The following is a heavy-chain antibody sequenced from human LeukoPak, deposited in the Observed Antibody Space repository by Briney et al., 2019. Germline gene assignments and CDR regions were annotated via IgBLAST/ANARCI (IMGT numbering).Heavy chain of an antibody. CDR3: AALKSLDY. Sequence: GAAVKVSCKASGYTFTGYYMHWVLQAPGQGLEWMGWINPNSGGTNYAKKFQCRVTITRDTSISTAYMDLSRLRSDDTAVYYCAALKSLDYWGQGTLVTVSS. CDR2: INPNSGGT. V-gene: IGHV1-2*02. CDR1: GYTFTGYY. J-gene: IGHJ4*02.